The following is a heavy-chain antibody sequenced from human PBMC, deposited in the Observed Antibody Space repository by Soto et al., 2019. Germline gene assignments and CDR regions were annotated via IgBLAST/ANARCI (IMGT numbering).Heavy chain of an antibody. CDR3: ARAPGYSSSWYVHYYYGMDV. CDR1: GGSFSGYY. J-gene: IGHJ6*02. CDR2: INHSGST. Sequence: SEPLSLTCAVYGGSFSGYYWSCIRQPPGKGLEWIGEINHSGSTNYNPSLKSRVTISVDTSKNQFSLKLSSVTAADTAVYYCARAPGYSSSWYVHYYYGMDVWGQGTTVTVSS. D-gene: IGHD6-13*01. V-gene: IGHV4-34*01.